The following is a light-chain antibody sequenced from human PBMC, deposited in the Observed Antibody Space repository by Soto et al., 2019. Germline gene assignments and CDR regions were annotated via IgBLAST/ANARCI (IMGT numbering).Light chain of an antibody. CDR2: DAS. CDR1: QSVSSY. V-gene: IGKV3-11*01. Sequence: EIVLTQSPATLSLSPGERATLSCSASQSVSSYLAWYQQKPGQAPRLLIYDASNRATDIPARFSGSGSGTDFTLTISSLEPEAFAVYYCLQRSGWPWTFGQGTKVESK. CDR3: LQRSGWPWT. J-gene: IGKJ1*01.